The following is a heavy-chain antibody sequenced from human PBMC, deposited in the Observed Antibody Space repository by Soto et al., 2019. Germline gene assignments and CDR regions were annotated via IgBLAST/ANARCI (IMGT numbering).Heavy chain of an antibody. CDR3: VYNRARLIHSPKNPDSHPNSGMDA. Sequence: SLRLSCAASGLTVDGYDRHWVRLRPGKGLEWISDISWNIDKRDYADSVKGRFTITRDNANTFVYLQMSGLRAEDTALYFGVYNRARLIHSPKNPDSHPNSGMDAWGQGTPVTVSS. V-gene: IGHV3-9*01. CDR1: GLTVDGYD. D-gene: IGHD3-10*01. CDR2: ISWNIDKR. J-gene: IGHJ6*02.